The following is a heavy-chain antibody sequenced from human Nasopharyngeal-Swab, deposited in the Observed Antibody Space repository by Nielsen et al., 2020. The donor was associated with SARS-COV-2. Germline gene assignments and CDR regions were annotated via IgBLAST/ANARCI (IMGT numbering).Heavy chain of an antibody. D-gene: IGHD6-19*01. V-gene: IGHV3-53*05. CDR1: GFTVSSNY. Sequence: GESLKISCAASGFTVSSNYMSWVRQAPGKGLEWVSVFYSGGSTYYADSVKDRFTIFRDDSKNTLYLQMNSLRAEDTALYYCAKDYSSGWRPVYYFDYWGQGTLVTVSS. CDR3: AKDYSSGWRPVYYFDY. J-gene: IGHJ4*02. CDR2: FYSGGST.